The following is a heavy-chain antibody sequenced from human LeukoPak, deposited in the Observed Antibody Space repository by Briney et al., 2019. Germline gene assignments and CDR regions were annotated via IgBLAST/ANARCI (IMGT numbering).Heavy chain of an antibody. CDR3: ARGGGYDILTGYYTWFDY. J-gene: IGHJ4*02. V-gene: IGHV3-66*02. CDR1: GFTFSDYY. D-gene: IGHD3-9*01. Sequence: PGGSLRLSCAATGFTFSDYYVSWIRQAPGKGLEWVSVIYSGGSTYYADSVKGRFTISRDNSKNTLYLQMNSLRAEDTAVYYCARGGGYDILTGYYTWFDYWGQGTLVTVSS. CDR2: IYSGGST.